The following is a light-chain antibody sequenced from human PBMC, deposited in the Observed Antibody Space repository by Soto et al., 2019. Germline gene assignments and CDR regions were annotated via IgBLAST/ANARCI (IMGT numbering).Light chain of an antibody. V-gene: IGKV1-5*03. J-gene: IGKJ1*01. CDR2: KAS. Sequence: DIQMTQSPSTLSASVGDRVTITCRASHSISSWLAWYQQKPGKAPKLLIYKASSLESGVPSRFSGSGSGTEFTLTISGLQPDDFATYYCQQYNSYPWTFGQGNKVEIK. CDR3: QQYNSYPWT. CDR1: HSISSW.